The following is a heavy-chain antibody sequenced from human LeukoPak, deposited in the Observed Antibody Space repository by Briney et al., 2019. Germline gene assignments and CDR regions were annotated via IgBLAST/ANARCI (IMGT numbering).Heavy chain of an antibody. J-gene: IGHJ5*02. CDR3: AKYEGWFDP. CDR2: VYYSGSP. V-gene: IGHV4-39*02. Sequence: PSETLSLTCTVSGGSISSSNYYWGWIRQPPGKALEWIGRVYYSGSPFYNPSLKSRFAISVDTSKNHFSLRVYSVTAADTAMYYCAKYEGWFDPWGQGTLVTVSS. CDR1: GGSISSSNYY. D-gene: IGHD2-2*01.